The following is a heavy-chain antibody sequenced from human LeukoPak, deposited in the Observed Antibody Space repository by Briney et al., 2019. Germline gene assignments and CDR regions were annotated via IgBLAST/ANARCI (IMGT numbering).Heavy chain of an antibody. D-gene: IGHD2/OR15-2a*01. J-gene: IGHJ4*02. CDR3: ARHGRGAENLDY. CDR1: GASISNYY. Sequence: SETLSLTCTVSGASISNYYWSWIRQPPGKGLDCIGYVSYSGRTNHNPSLKSRVTISADTSKNQFSLKLTSVTAADTAVYYCARHGRGAENLDYWGQGTLVSVSS. CDR2: VSYSGRT. V-gene: IGHV4-59*08.